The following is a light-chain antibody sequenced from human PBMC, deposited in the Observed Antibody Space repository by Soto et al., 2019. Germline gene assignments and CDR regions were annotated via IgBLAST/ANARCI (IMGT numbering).Light chain of an antibody. CDR2: DAS. CDR1: QSVSGY. CDR3: QHYNSYSEA. Sequence: EIVLTQSPVTLSLSPGERATLSCRASQSVSGYVAWYQQKPGQAPRLLIYDASSRANGIPARFTGSGSGTDFSLTISSLQPDDFATYYCQHYNSYSEAFGQGTKVELK. V-gene: IGKV3-11*01. J-gene: IGKJ1*01.